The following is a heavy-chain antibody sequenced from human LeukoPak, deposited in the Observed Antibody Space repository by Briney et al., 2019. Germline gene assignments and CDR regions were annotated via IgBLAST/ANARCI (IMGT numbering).Heavy chain of an antibody. V-gene: IGHV4-59*01. CDR3: ARYPERFDY. Sequence: SETLSLTXTVSGGSTSSYYWSWIRQPPGKGLEWIGYIYYSGSTNYNPSLKSRVTISVDTSKNQFSLKLSSVTAADTAVYYCARYPERFDYWGQGTLVTVSS. D-gene: IGHD1-1*01. J-gene: IGHJ4*02. CDR2: IYYSGST. CDR1: GGSTSSYY.